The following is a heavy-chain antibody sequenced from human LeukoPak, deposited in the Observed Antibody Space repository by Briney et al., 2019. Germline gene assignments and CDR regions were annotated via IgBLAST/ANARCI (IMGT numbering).Heavy chain of an antibody. CDR3: ARSRRYTTGDYPYYYYYMDV. CDR1: GFTFSDYY. CDR2: ISSSGSTI. Sequence: GGSLRLSCAASGFTFSDYYMSWIRQAPGKGLEWVSYISSSGSTIHYADSVKGRFTISRDNAKNSLYLQMNSLRAEDTAVYYCARSRRYTTGDYPYYYYYMDVWGKGTTVTVSS. D-gene: IGHD4-17*01. J-gene: IGHJ6*03. V-gene: IGHV3-11*04.